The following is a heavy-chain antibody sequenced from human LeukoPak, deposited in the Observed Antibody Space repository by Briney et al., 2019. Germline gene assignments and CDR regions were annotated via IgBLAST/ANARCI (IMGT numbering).Heavy chain of an antibody. V-gene: IGHV4-59*08. J-gene: IGHJ4*02. CDR2: VYYTGST. CDR3: ARLWSGGSSPDY. D-gene: IGHD2-15*01. Sequence: PSETLSLTCTVSGGSIGTYYWSWIRQPPGKGLEWIGYVYYTGSTNYNPSLKSRVTMSVDTSKNQFSLKLTSVTAADSAVYYCARLWSGGSSPDYWGQGTLVTVSS. CDR1: GGSIGTYY.